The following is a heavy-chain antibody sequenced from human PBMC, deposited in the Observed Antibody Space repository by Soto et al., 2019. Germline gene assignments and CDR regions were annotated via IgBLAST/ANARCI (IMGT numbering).Heavy chain of an antibody. J-gene: IGHJ3*02. CDR3: ADSSSWSSGAFDI. D-gene: IGHD6-13*01. Sequence: EVPLVESGGGLVQPGGSLRLSCAASGFTVSSNYMSWVRQAPGKGLEWVSVIYSGGSTYYADSVKGRFTISRDNSKNTLYLQMNSLRAEDTAVYYCADSSSWSSGAFDIWGQGTMVTVSS. CDR2: IYSGGST. V-gene: IGHV3-66*01. CDR1: GFTVSSNY.